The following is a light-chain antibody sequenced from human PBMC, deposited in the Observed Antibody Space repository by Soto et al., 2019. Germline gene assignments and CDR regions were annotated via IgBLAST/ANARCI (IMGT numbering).Light chain of an antibody. CDR2: AAS. CDR1: RGISSY. CDR3: QQLNSYPRT. Sequence: DIQWTQSPSFLSASVGDRVTSTCRASRGISSYLAWYQQKPGKAPKLLIYAASTLQSGVPSRFSGSGSGTEFTLTISSLQPEDFATYSCQQLNSYPRTFGQGTKVDIK. V-gene: IGKV1-9*01. J-gene: IGKJ1*01.